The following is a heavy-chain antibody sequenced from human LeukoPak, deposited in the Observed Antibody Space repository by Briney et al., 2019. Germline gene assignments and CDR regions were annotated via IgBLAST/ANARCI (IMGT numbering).Heavy chain of an antibody. V-gene: IGHV3-73*01. CDR3: TSHSSSWYVFDY. D-gene: IGHD6-13*01. J-gene: IGHJ4*02. CDR1: GFTLSGSA. Sequence: GGSLRLSCAASGFTLSGSAMHWVRQASGKGLEWVGRIRSKANSYATAYAASVKGRFTISREDSKNTAYLQMNSLKTEDTAVYYCTSHSSSWYVFDYWGQGTLVTVSS. CDR2: IRSKANSYAT.